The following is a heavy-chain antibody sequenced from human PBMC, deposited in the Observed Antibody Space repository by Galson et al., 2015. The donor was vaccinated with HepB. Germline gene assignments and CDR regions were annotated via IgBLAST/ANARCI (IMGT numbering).Heavy chain of an antibody. CDR2: ITPYYGHI. J-gene: IGHJ4*02. CDR3: ERDEVPFCSGGNCYQGHAF. V-gene: IGHV1-18*01. CDR1: GYSFSIYG. D-gene: IGHD2-15*01. Sequence: SVKVACKASGYSFSIYGISWVRLAPGQGLEWMGWITPYYGHINYPQRFQGRVTMTTDTATSTDYMELQSLTSDDTAVYYCERDEVPFCSGGNCYQGHAFWGQGTLVTVSS.